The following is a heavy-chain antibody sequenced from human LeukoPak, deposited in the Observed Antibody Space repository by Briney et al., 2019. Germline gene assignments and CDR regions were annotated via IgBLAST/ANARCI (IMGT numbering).Heavy chain of an antibody. CDR3: AKAEFYDFWSGYQGGDY. Sequence: GGSLRLSCAASGFTFSSYAMSWVRQAPGKGLEWVSAISGSGGSTYYADSVKGRFTISRDNSKNTLYLQMKSLRVDDTAVYYCAKAEFYDFWSGYQGGDYWGQGTLITVSS. V-gene: IGHV3-23*01. J-gene: IGHJ4*02. CDR1: GFTFSSYA. D-gene: IGHD3-3*01. CDR2: ISGSGGST.